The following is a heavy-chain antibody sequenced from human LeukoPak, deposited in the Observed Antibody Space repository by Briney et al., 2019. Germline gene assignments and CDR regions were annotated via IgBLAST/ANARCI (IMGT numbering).Heavy chain of an antibody. CDR1: GGSVSSGSYY. CDR3: ARRLRIEGGTRRGDALDM. D-gene: IGHD1-26*01. Sequence: RASETLSLTCTVSGGSVSSGSYYWSWIRQPPGKGLEWIGYIYNSGSTNYNPSLKSRVTISTDTSKKQFSLRVSSVTAADTAVYYCARRLRIEGGTRRGDALDMWGQGTMVTVSS. V-gene: IGHV4-61*01. CDR2: IYNSGST. J-gene: IGHJ3*02.